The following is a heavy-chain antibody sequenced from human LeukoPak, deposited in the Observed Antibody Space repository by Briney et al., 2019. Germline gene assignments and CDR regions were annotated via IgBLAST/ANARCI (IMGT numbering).Heavy chain of an antibody. V-gene: IGHV4-59*01. CDR3: ARENIPLDY. CDR2: IYYSGST. D-gene: IGHD2/OR15-2a*01. CDR1: GVSISSYY. Sequence: PSETLSLTCTVSGVSISSYYWSWIRQPPGKGLEWIGYIYYSGSTNYNPSLKSRVTISVDTSKNQFSLKLSSVTAADTAVYYCARENIPLDYWGQGTLVTVSS. J-gene: IGHJ4*02.